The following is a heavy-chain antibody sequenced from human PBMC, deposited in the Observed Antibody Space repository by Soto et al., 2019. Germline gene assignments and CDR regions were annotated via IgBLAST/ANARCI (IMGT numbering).Heavy chain of an antibody. CDR1: GYTFTSYG. D-gene: IGHD5-12*01. CDR3: ARLGGYSGYDYDYYYGMDV. J-gene: IGHJ6*02. Sequence: ASVKVSCKASGYTFTSYGISWVRQAPGQGLEWMGWISAYNGNTNYAQKLQGRVTMTTDTSTSTAYMELRSLRSDDTAVYYCARLGGYSGYDYDYYYGMDVWGQGTTVTVSS. CDR2: ISAYNGNT. V-gene: IGHV1-18*04.